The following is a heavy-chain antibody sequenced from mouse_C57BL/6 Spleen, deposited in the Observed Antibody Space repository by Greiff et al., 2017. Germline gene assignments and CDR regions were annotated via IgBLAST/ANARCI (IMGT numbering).Heavy chain of an antibody. CDR1: GYTFTDYY. CDR3: ARCGSYFDY. J-gene: IGHJ2*01. Sequence: EVQLQQSGPELVKPGASVKISCKASGYTFTDYYMNWVKQSHGKSLEWIGDINPNNGGTSYNQKFKGKATLTVDKSSSTAYMERRSLTSEDSAVYYCARCGSYFDYWGQGTTLTVSS. V-gene: IGHV1-26*01. CDR2: INPNNGGT. D-gene: IGHD1-1*02.